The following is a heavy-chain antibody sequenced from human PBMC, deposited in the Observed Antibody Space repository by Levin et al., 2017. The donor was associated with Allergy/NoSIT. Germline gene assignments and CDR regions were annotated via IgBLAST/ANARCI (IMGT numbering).Heavy chain of an antibody. J-gene: IGHJ4*02. V-gene: IGHV4-59*01. D-gene: IGHD3-10*01. CDR1: GGSISSYY. CDR2: FHYSGST. Sequence: RAGGSLRLSCTVSGGSISSYYWSWVRQPPGKGLEWIGYFHYSGSTNYNPSLKSRVTISVDTSKNQFSLKLSSVTAADTAVYYCARDRGSGANFDYWGQGTLVTVSS. CDR3: ARDRGSGANFDY.